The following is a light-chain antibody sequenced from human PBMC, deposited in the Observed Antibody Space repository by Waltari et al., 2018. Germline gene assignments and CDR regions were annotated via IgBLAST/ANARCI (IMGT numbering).Light chain of an antibody. CDR3: SSSTGTTWV. CDR2: DVS. Sequence: QSALTQPASVSGSPGQSITISCSGISSDVGVYNYVSWYQQYAGKAPELMIYDVSNRPSGVSNRFSGSKSGSTASLTISGLQAEDEADYYCSSSTGTTWVFGGGTKVSVL. V-gene: IGLV2-14*03. CDR1: SSDVGVYNY. J-gene: IGLJ3*02.